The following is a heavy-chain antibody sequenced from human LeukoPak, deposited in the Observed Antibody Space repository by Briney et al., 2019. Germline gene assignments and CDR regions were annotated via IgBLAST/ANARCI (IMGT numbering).Heavy chain of an antibody. V-gene: IGHV1-2*02. CDR1: GYTFTGYY. CDR2: INPNSGGT. Sequence: ASVKLSCKASGYTFTGYYIHWVRHPPAQGLERVGCINPNSGGTNYAQKLQGRVTMTSDTSISTAYMELSMLRSDDAAVYYCARGGSGSYFSWLDPWGQGTRVTGSS. D-gene: IGHD3-10*01. CDR3: ARGGSGSYFSWLDP. J-gene: IGHJ5*02.